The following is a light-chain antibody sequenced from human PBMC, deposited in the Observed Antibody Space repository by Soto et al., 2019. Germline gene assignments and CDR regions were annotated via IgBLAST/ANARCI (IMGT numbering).Light chain of an antibody. CDR2: DAS. Sequence: EIVLTQSPATLSLSPGERATLSCRASQSVYSYLAWYQQKPGQAPRLLIYDASNRAAGIPARFSGSGSGTAFSLTISSLEPEDFAVYYCQHRSNWPPYTFGQGTKLDIK. CDR1: QSVYSY. CDR3: QHRSNWPPYT. J-gene: IGKJ2*01. V-gene: IGKV3-11*01.